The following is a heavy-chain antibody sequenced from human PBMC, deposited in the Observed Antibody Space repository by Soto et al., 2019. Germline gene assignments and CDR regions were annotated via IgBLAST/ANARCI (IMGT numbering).Heavy chain of an antibody. CDR3: ARLASERSDGSYSDYYYGMDV. J-gene: IGHJ6*02. D-gene: IGHD1-26*01. CDR2: IYPGDSDT. CDR1: GYSFTSYW. V-gene: IGHV5-51*01. Sequence: GESLKISCKGSGYSFTSYWIGWVRQMPGKGLEWMGIIYPGDSDTRYSPSFQGQVTISADKSISTAYLQWSSLKASDTAMYYCARLASERSDGSYSDYYYGMDVWGQGTTVTVSS.